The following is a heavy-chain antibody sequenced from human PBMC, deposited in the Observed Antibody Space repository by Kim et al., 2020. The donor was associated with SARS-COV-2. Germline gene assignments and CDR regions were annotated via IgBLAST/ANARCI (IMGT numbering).Heavy chain of an antibody. V-gene: IGHV7-4-1*02. D-gene: IGHD4-17*01. Sequence: AQGFTGRFVFSFDTSVSTAYLQISSLKAEDTAVYYCARELDSTVTTNFDYWGQGTLVTVSS. CDR3: ARELDSTVTTNFDY. J-gene: IGHJ4*02.